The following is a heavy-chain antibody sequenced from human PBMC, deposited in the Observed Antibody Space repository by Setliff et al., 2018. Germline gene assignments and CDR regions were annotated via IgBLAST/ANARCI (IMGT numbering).Heavy chain of an antibody. CDR3: ARDHVYGSQYYYYYYGMDV. D-gene: IGHD3-10*01. CDR2: ISSSGSTI. J-gene: IGHJ6*02. Sequence: GGSLRLSCAASGFTFSSYEVNLVRQAPGQGLEWVSYISSSGSTIFYADSVKGRFTISRDNAKNSLYLQMNSLRAGDTAVYYCARDHVYGSQYYYYYYGMDVWGQGTTVTVSS. V-gene: IGHV3-48*03. CDR1: GFTFSSYE.